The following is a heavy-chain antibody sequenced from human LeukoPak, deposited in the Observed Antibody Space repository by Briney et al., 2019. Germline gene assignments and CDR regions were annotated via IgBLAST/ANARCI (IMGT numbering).Heavy chain of an antibody. D-gene: IGHD1-14*01. CDR1: GYTFTDYY. CDR3: ARSWTKTNYHYMDV. CDR2: INPKSGGT. V-gene: IGHV1-2*06. Sequence: GASVKVSCKASGYTFTDYYIHWVRQAPGQGLEWMGRINPKSGGTNYAQKFQGRVTMTRDTSISTAYMEPNNLRSDDTAVFYCARSWTKTNYHYMDVWAKGTTVTV. J-gene: IGHJ6*03.